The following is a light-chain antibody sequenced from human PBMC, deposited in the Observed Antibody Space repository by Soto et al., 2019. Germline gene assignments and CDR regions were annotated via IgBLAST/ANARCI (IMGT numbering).Light chain of an antibody. CDR3: QQYGTSPRT. CDR2: GAS. J-gene: IGKJ1*01. V-gene: IGKV3-20*01. CDR1: QSVRSN. Sequence: EILLAPSPATLSLSPGEGAPPSCRASQSVRSNLAWYQQKPGQSPRLLIYGASTRATGIPDRFSGSGSGTDFTLTISRLEPEDFAVYYCQQYGTSPRTFGQGTKVDI.